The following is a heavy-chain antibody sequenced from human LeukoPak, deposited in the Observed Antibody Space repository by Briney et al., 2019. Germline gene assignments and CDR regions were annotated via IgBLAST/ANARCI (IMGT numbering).Heavy chain of an antibody. V-gene: IGHV4-39*01. J-gene: IGHJ4*02. CDR1: GASIDSTSYY. D-gene: IGHD4-23*01. CDR3: ARVSRWLHRFDY. CDR2: IYYSGST. Sequence: PSETLSLTCTVSGASIDSTSYYWGWIRQPPGRGLEWIGSIYYSGSTYSNPSLKSRVTISVDTSKNQFSLNLSSVTAADTAVYYCARVSRWLHRFDYWGQGTLVTVSS.